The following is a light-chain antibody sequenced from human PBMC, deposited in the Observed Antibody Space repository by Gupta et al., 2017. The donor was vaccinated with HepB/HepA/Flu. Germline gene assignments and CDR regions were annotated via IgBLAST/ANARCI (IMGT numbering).Light chain of an antibody. J-gene: IGKJ3*01. CDR1: QSISSY. CDR2: AAS. Sequence: DIQMTQSPSSLSASVGDRVTITCRASQSISSYLNWYQQKPGEAPKFLIYAASSLQGGVPSRFSVSGSGTDFTLTISRLQPEDFATYYCQQSDSTPFTFGHGSKVDIK. CDR3: QQSDSTPFT. V-gene: IGKV1-39*01.